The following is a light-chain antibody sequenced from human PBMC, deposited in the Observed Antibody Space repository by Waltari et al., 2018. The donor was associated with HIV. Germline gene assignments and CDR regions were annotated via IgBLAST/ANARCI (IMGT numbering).Light chain of an antibody. Sequence: QPVLTQPPSVSGAPGLGVTVSCTGSGSNIGAGYDVHWYQQLPGTAPKLLIYGNIKRTSGVPDRCSASKSGTAASLAITGLQPEDEADYYCQAYDSSLSACVFGGGTKLTVL. CDR2: GNI. J-gene: IGLJ3*02. CDR1: GSNIGAGYD. CDR3: QAYDSSLSACV. V-gene: IGLV1-40*01.